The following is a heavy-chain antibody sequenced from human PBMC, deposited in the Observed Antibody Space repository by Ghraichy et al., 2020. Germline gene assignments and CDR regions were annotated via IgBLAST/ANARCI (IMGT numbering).Heavy chain of an antibody. D-gene: IGHD2-2*01. J-gene: IGHJ4*02. V-gene: IGHV1-18*01. CDR1: GYTFTHYG. CDR2: ISGYNGNT. Sequence: ASVKVSCKTSGYTFTHYGITWVRQAPGQGLEWMGYISGYNGNTNYAQKLQGRVTLTTDTSSSTVYMELRSLRSEDTAVYYCARTCTSTTCYSIYWGQGTLVTVSS. CDR3: ARTCTSTTCYSIY.